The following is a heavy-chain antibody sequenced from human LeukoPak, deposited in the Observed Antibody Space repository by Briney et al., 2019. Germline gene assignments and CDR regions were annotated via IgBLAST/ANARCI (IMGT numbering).Heavy chain of an antibody. J-gene: IGHJ4*02. CDR1: GFTFSSYA. CDR2: ISGSGGST. Sequence: GGSLRLSCAASGFTFSSYAMSWVRQAPGKGLEWVSAISGSGGSTYYADSVKGRFTISRDNSKSTLYVQMNSLRAEDTAIYYCARRDSSGYYYFDYWGQGTLVTVSS. CDR3: ARRDSSGYYYFDY. D-gene: IGHD6-19*01. V-gene: IGHV3-23*01.